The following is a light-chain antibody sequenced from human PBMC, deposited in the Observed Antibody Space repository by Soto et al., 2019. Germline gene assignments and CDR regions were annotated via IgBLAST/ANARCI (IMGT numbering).Light chain of an antibody. V-gene: IGLV2-23*01. CDR2: EGS. CDR1: SSDVGSYNL. Sequence: QSALTQPASVSGSPGQSITISCTGTSSDVGSYNLVSWYQQHPGKAPKLMIYEGSKRPSGVSNRFSGSKSGNTASLTISGLQAEDEADYYYCSSAGSGTCVFGTGTKVTVL. J-gene: IGLJ1*01. CDR3: CSSAGSGTCV.